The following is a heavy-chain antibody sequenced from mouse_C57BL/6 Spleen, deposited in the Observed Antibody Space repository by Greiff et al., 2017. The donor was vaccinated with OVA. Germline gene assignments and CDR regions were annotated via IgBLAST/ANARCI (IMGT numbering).Heavy chain of an antibody. Sequence: QVQLQQPGAELVKPGASVKMSCKASGYTFTSYWITWVKQRPGQGLEWIGDLYPGSGSTNYNEKFTSQATLTVDTHASTAYMQLSSLTSEDSAVDYCARYYYGSSYWYFDVWGTGTTVTVSS. CDR1: GYTFTSYW. V-gene: IGHV1-55*01. CDR3: ARYYYGSSYWYFDV. D-gene: IGHD1-1*01. CDR2: LYPGSGST. J-gene: IGHJ1*03.